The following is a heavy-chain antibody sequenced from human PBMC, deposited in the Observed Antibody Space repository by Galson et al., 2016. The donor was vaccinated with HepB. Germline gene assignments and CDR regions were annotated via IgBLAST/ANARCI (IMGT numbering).Heavy chain of an antibody. J-gene: IGHJ4*02. CDR1: GFTFSRSW. CDR3: AREGEGGFDY. Sequence: SLRLSCAASGFTFSRSWMSWVRQASGKGLEWVANIKQDGSEKYYVDSVKGRFTISRDNAKNSLYLQINSLSAEDTAVYYCAREGEGGFDYWGQGTLVTVSS. CDR2: IKQDGSEK. D-gene: IGHD1-26*01. V-gene: IGHV3-7*03.